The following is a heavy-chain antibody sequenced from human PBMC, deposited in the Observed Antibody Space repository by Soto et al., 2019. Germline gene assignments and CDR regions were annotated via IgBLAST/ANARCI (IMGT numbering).Heavy chain of an antibody. CDR3: AREYTAWPLAYGLDV. V-gene: IGHV3-21*01. CDR2: ISSRSDI. CDR1: GFTFSTYS. D-gene: IGHD2-2*02. J-gene: IGHJ6*02. Sequence: PGGSLRLSCVGSGFTFSTYSINWVRQAPGKGLEWVSSISSRSDIYYADSVKGRFTISRDNAKNSVSLQMNSLRAEDTAVYYCAREYTAWPLAYGLDVWGQGTTVTVSS.